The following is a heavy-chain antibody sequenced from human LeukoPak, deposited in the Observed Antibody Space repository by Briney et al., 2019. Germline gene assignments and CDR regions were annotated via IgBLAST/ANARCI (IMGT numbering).Heavy chain of an antibody. CDR2: IIGSGGST. D-gene: IGHD6-19*01. V-gene: IGHV3-23*01. J-gene: IGHJ4*02. Sequence: PWGSLRLSCAASEFTFSNYGMTWVRQAPGKGLEWVASIIGSGGSTYYADSVQGRFTISRDNSKNTLYLQMNSLRAEDTAVYYCAKELGSGWETYDYWGQGTLVTVSS. CDR1: EFTFSNYG. CDR3: AKELGSGWETYDY.